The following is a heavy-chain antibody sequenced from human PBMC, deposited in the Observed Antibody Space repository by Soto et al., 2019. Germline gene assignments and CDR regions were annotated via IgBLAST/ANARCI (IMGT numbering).Heavy chain of an antibody. CDR3: ARKQDYYDSREPFDY. V-gene: IGHV1-46*03. CDR2: INPSGGST. Sequence: ASVKVSCKASGYTFTSYYMHWVRQAPGQGLEWMGIINPSGGSTSYAQKFQGRVTMTRDTSTSTVYMELSSLRSEDMAVYYCARKQDYYDSREPFDYWGQGNLVTVSS. D-gene: IGHD3-22*01. J-gene: IGHJ4*02. CDR1: GYTFTSYY.